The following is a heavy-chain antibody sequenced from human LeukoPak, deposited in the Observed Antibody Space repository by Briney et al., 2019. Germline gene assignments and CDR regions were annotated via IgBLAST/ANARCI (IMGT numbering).Heavy chain of an antibody. J-gene: IGHJ4*02. V-gene: IGHV1-2*02. CDR2: INPNSGGT. D-gene: IGHD6-19*01. CDR1: GYTFTGYY. CDR3: AIDYSSGWSMDY. Sequence: ASVKVSCKASGYTFTGYYMHWVRQAPGQGLEWMGWINPNSGGTNYAQKLQGRVTMTRDTSISTAYMELSRLRSDDTAVYYCAIDYSSGWSMDYWGQGTLVTVSS.